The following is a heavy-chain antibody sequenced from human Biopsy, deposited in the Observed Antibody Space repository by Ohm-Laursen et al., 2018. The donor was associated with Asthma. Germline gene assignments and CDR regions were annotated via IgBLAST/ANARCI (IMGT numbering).Heavy chain of an antibody. Sequence: GTLSLTCSVYGGYLTGHYWNWIRQPPGKGLEWIGEIDQSGYTNYNPSLKSRVTISEDTSKNQFHLNLSSVTAADTAVYFCARAAITGIRGWFDPWGQGTQVTVSS. J-gene: IGHJ5*02. CDR1: GGYLTGHY. V-gene: IGHV4-34*01. D-gene: IGHD1-20*01. CDR2: IDQSGYT. CDR3: ARAAITGIRGWFDP.